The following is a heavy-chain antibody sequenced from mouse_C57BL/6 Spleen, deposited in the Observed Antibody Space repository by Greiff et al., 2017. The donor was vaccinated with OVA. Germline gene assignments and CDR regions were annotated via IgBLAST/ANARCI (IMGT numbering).Heavy chain of an antibody. CDR1: GYTFTSYW. D-gene: IGHD4-1*01. Sequence: QVQLQQPGAELVKPGASVKLSCKASGYTFTSYWMQWVKQRPGQGLEWIGEIDPSDSYTNYNQKFKGKATLTVDTSSSTAYMQLSSLTSEDSAVYDCARSLLTLAWFAYWGQGTLVTVSA. V-gene: IGHV1-50*01. J-gene: IGHJ3*01. CDR2: IDPSDSYT. CDR3: ARSLLTLAWFAY.